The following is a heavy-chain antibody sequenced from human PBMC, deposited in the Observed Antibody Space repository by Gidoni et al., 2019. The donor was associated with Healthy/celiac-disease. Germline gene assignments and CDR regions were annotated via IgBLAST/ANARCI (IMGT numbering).Heavy chain of an antibody. Sequence: QVQLVESGGGVVQPGRSLRLSCAASGFTFSSYAMHWVRQAPGKALEWVAVISYDGSNKYYADSVKGRFTISRDNSKNTLYLQMNSLRAEDTAVYYCARDGISSSWYRYYGMDVWGQGTTVTVSS. CDR2: ISYDGSNK. CDR1: GFTFSSYA. D-gene: IGHD6-13*01. J-gene: IGHJ6*02. CDR3: ARDGISSSWYRYYGMDV. V-gene: IGHV3-30*01.